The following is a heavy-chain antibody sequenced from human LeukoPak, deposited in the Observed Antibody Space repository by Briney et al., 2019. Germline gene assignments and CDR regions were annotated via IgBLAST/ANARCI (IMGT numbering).Heavy chain of an antibody. Sequence: SETLSLTCSVSGGSISNYYWTWLRQPPGKPLEWIGYVFYSASTNYNPSLKSRVTISVDTSKNQFSLKLSSVTAADTAVYYCARSPFSYCSSTSCSRENWFDPWGQGTLVTVSS. CDR3: ARSPFSYCSSTSCSRENWFDP. D-gene: IGHD2-2*01. V-gene: IGHV4-59*08. CDR1: GGSISNYY. CDR2: VFYSAST. J-gene: IGHJ5*02.